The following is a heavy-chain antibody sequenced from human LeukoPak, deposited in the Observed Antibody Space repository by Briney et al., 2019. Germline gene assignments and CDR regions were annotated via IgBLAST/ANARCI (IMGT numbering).Heavy chain of an antibody. D-gene: IGHD3-10*01. J-gene: IGHJ3*02. CDR2: ISASNGNT. CDR3: ARPQYYYGSGSYSDAFDI. V-gene: IGHV1-18*04. Sequence: VASVKVSCKASGYTFTSYGISWVRQAPGQGLEWMGWISASNGNTNYAQKLQGRVTMTTDTSTSTAYMELRSLRSDDTAVYYCARPQYYYGSGSYSDAFDIWGQGTMVTVSS. CDR1: GYTFTSYG.